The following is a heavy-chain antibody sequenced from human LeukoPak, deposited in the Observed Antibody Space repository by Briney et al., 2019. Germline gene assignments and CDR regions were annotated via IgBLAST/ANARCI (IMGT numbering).Heavy chain of an antibody. CDR3: AKTPGGYYYPFDY. CDR1: GFTFSSYA. CDR2: ISGSGDST. V-gene: IGHV3-23*01. D-gene: IGHD3-22*01. J-gene: IGHJ4*02. Sequence: GGSLRLSCAASGFTFSSYAMSWVRQAPGKGLEWVSTISGSGDSTYYTDSVKGRFTISRDNSKNTLSLQMNSLRPEDTAVYYCAKTPGGYYYPFDYWGQGTLVTVSS.